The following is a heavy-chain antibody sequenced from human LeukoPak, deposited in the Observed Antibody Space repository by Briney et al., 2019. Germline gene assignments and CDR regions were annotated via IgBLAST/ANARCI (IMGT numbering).Heavy chain of an antibody. V-gene: IGHV3-30*18. Sequence: PGRSLRLSCAASGFTFSNYGMHWVRQAPGKGLEWVALITYDGYYKYYADSVKGRFTISRDNSKNMYLQMNSLRAEDTAVYYCAKGLISMVRGSPMDVWGQGTTVTVSS. D-gene: IGHD3-10*01. CDR3: AKGLISMVRGSPMDV. CDR2: ITYDGYYK. CDR1: GFTFSNYG. J-gene: IGHJ6*02.